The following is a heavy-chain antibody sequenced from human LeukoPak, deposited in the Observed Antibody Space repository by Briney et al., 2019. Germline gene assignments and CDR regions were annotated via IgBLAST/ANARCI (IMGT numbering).Heavy chain of an antibody. CDR2: FDPEDGET. CDR3: ATGAVWGSYRPFGY. J-gene: IGHJ4*02. CDR1: GYTLTELS. V-gene: IGHV1-24*01. D-gene: IGHD3-16*02. Sequence: ASVKVSCKVSGYTLTELSMHWVRQAPGKGLEWTGGFDPEDGETIYAQKFQGRVTMTEDTSTDTAYMELSSLRSEDTAVYYCATGAVWGSYRPFGYWGQGTLVTVSS.